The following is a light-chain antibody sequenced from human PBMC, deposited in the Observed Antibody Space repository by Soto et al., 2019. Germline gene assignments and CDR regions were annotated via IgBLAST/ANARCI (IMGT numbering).Light chain of an antibody. CDR3: QQYNGWPIT. Sequence: VLTQSPGTLSLSPGERATLSCRASQSLSINYVAWDQQRPGQAPRLLIYGASTRATGFPARFSGSGSGTEFTLTISSLQSEDFAVYYCQQYNGWPITFGQGTRLEIK. J-gene: IGKJ5*01. CDR1: QSLSIN. CDR2: GAS. V-gene: IGKV3-15*01.